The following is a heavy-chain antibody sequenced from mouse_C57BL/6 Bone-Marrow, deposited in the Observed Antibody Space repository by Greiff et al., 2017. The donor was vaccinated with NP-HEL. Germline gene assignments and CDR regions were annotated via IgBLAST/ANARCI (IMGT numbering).Heavy chain of an antibody. CDR1: GFSLTSYG. D-gene: IGHD2-1*01. J-gene: IGHJ3*01. V-gene: IGHV2-6*01. CDR2: IWGVGST. Sequence: VQLVESGPGLVAPSQSLSITCTVSGFSLTSYGVDWVRQCPGKGLEWLGVIWGVGSTNYNLPLKFRLSISKDNSKRQVFLKMSSLQADDTAMYYAASKRGYGNFWFAYWGQGTLVTVSA. CDR3: ASKRGYGNFWFAY.